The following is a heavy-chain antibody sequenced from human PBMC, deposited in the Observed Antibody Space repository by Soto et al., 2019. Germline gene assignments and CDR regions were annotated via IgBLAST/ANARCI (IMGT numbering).Heavy chain of an antibody. CDR2: IIPILGIA. V-gene: IGHV1-69*08. CDR1: GGTFSSYT. Sequence: QVQLVQSGAEVKKPGSSVKVSCKASGGTFSSYTISWVRQAPGQGLEWMGRIIPILGIANYAQKFQGRVTITADKSTSTAYMELSSLRSEDTAVYYCARDGEHCSSTSGSDYWGQGTLVTVSS. CDR3: ARDGEHCSSTSGSDY. J-gene: IGHJ4*02. D-gene: IGHD2-2*01.